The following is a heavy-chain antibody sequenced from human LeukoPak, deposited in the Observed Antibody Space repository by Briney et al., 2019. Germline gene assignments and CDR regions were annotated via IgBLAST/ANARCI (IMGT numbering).Heavy chain of an antibody. Sequence: SETLSPTCTVSGGSINNYFWYWIRQPPGKGLEWIGYTSHSGGTNYNPSLKSRVTMSLDTSKNQFSLNLGSVTAADTAVYYCARRPAARLTFDYWGQGTLVTVSS. D-gene: IGHD2-2*01. CDR2: TSHSGGT. V-gene: IGHV4-59*01. J-gene: IGHJ4*02. CDR1: GGSINNYF. CDR3: ARRPAARLTFDY.